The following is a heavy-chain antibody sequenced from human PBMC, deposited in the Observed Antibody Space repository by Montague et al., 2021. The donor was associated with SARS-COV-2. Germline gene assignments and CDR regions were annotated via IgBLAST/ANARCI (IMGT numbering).Heavy chain of an antibody. CDR1: GASIRDYY. J-gene: IGHJ6*02. CDR3: ARDRGLSGFYGYDPLYFYGMDV. D-gene: IGHD5-12*01. Sequence: TLSLTCTVSGASIRDYYWSWIRQPPGKGLEWIGYIYESGSTKSNPSLTSRLIMSVDTSRNQFSLTLSSVTTADTAVYYCARDRGLSGFYGYDPLYFYGMDVWGQGTTVIVSS. CDR2: IYESGST. V-gene: IGHV4-59*01.